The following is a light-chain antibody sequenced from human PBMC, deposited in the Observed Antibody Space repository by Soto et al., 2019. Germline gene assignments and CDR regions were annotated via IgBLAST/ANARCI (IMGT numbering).Light chain of an antibody. CDR3: QTWGAGIAV. Sequence: QPVLTQSPSASASPGASVKLTCTLSSGHSSYAIAWHQQQPEKGPRFLMKVNSDGSHNKGDGIPDRFSGSSSGAERYLTISSLQSEDEADYYCQTWGAGIAVFGGGTQLTVL. V-gene: IGLV4-69*01. CDR1: SGHSSYA. CDR2: VNSDGSH. J-gene: IGLJ7*01.